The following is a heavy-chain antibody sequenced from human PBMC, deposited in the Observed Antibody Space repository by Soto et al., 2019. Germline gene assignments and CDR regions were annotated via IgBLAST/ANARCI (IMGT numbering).Heavy chain of an antibody. V-gene: IGHV4-59*08. CDR3: ACPHYYGSGSYFPFDY. CDR1: GGSISSYY. J-gene: IGHJ4*02. D-gene: IGHD3-10*01. CDR2: IYYSGST. Sequence: SETLSLTCTVCGGSISSYYWSWIRQPPGKGLEWIGYIYYSGSTNYNPSLKSRVTISVDTSKNQFSLKLSSVTAADTAVYYCACPHYYGSGSYFPFDYWGQGTLVTVSS.